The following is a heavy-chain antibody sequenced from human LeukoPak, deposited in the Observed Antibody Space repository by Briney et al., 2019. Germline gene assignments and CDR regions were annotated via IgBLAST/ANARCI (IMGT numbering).Heavy chain of an antibody. CDR2: IRYDGSNK. CDR1: GFTFSSYD. J-gene: IGHJ6*03. V-gene: IGHV3-30*02. Sequence: GGSLRLSCAASGFTFSSYDIHWVRQAPGKGLEWVAFIRYDGSNKYYADSVRGRFTISRDNSKNTLYLQMNSLRAEDTAVYYCAKDGYSYGLPVNYYYMDVWGKGTTVTISS. CDR3: AKDGYSYGLPVNYYYMDV. D-gene: IGHD5-18*01.